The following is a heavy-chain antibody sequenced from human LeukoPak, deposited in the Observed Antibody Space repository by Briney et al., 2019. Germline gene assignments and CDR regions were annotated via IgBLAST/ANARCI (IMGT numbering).Heavy chain of an antibody. V-gene: IGHV3-23*01. Sequence: GGSLRLSCAASGFTFSSYAMNWVRQAPGKGLEWVSAISNSGGSTYYADSVKGRFTISRDNSKNTLYLQMNSLRAEDTAVYYRAKDRATSGSYGMDVWGQGTTVTVSS. J-gene: IGHJ6*02. CDR2: ISNSGGST. D-gene: IGHD6-19*01. CDR3: AKDRATSGSYGMDV. CDR1: GFTFSSYA.